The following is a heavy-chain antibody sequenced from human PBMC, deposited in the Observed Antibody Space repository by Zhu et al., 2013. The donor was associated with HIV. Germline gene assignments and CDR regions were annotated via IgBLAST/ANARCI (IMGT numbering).Heavy chain of an antibody. CDR1: GYTFTDYY. J-gene: IGHJ4*02. D-gene: IGHD3-10*01. V-gene: IGHV1-2*02. CDR3: ARAVSGSYHSPLNY. Sequence: QVQVVQSGAEVKRPGASVKISCKASGYTFTDYYIHWLRQAPGQGLEWMGWINPNNAATTFAQRFEGRVTMTRDTSITTSYMEISSLRSDDTALYYCARAVSGSYHSPLNYWGQGTLVTVSS. CDR2: INPNNAAT.